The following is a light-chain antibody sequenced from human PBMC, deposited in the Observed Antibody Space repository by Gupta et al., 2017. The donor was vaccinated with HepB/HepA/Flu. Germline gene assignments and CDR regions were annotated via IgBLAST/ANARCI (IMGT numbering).Light chain of an antibody. CDR1: QSVLYSSNNKNY. V-gene: IGKV4-1*01. CDR2: WAS. CDR3: QQYYSTPLLT. Sequence: DLVMTQSPDPLAVSLGERAPINCKSSQSVLYSSNNKNYLAWYQQKPGQPPKLLIYWASTRESGVPDRFSGSGSGTDFTLTISSLQAEDVAVYYCQQYYSTPLLTFGGGTKVEIK. J-gene: IGKJ4*01.